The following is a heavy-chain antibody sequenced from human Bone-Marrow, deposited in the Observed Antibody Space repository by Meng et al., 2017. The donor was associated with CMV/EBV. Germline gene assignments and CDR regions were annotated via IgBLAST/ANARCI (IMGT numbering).Heavy chain of an antibody. CDR1: GLSFSGLG. V-gene: IGHV3-30*03. Sequence: SGLSFSGLGLHWVRQAPGKGLEWVAVISYDGSDKYSADSVKGRFTISRDNSKDTLYLQMNSLRPEDTALYYCARSFFSYSRSSRLPNWGQGTLVTVSS. J-gene: IGHJ4*02. CDR3: ARSFFSYSRSSRLPN. D-gene: IGHD6-6*01. CDR2: ISYDGSDK.